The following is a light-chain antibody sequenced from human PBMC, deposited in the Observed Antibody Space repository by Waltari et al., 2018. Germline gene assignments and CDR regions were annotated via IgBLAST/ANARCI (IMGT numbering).Light chain of an antibody. V-gene: IGKV3-20*01. Sequence: EIMLTQSPATLSLSPGERATLSCRASQSISKYLAWYQQKPGQAPRLLIYETSRRATGIPDRFSGSGSGPDFSLTISRLEPEDFAVYYCQKYERLPATFGQGTKVEFK. J-gene: IGKJ1*01. CDR3: QKYERLPAT. CDR2: ETS. CDR1: QSISKY.